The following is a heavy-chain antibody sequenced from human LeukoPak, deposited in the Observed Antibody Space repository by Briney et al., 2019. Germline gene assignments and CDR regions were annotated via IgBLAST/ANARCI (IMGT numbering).Heavy chain of an antibody. CDR2: ISSSSSTI. Sequence: GGSLRLSCAASGFTFSSYSMNWVRQAPGKGLEWVSYISSSSSTIYYADSVKGRFAISRDNAKNSLYLQMNSLRAEDTAVYYCARDGAYGSGGGYYFDYWGQGTLVTVSS. J-gene: IGHJ4*02. CDR3: ARDGAYGSGGGYYFDY. D-gene: IGHD3-10*01. V-gene: IGHV3-48*04. CDR1: GFTFSSYS.